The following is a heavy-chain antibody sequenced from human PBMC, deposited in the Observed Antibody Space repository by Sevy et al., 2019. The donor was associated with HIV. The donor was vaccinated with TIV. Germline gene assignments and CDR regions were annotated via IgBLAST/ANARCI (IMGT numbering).Heavy chain of an antibody. V-gene: IGHV3-48*03. CDR2: ISSSGSTI. CDR1: GFTFSSYE. CDR3: ARVDPYGGNSGYFDY. Sequence: GESLKISCAASGFTFSSYEMNWVRQAPGKGLEWVSYISSSGSTIYYADSVKGRFTISRDNAKNSLYLQMNSLRAEDTAVYYCARVDPYGGNSGYFDYWGQGTLVTVSS. D-gene: IGHD2-21*02. J-gene: IGHJ4*02.